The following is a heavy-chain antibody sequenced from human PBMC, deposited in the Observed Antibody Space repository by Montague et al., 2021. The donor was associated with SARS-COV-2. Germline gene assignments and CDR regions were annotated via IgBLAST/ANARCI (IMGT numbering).Heavy chain of an antibody. CDR3: ARVTRPGFGELLPPDYYGMDV. J-gene: IGHJ6*02. CDR2: ISAYNGNT. CDR1: GYTFTSYG. Sequence: SVKVSCKASGYTFTSYGISWVRQAPGQGLEWMGWISAYNGNTNYAQKLQGRVTMTTDTSTSTAYMELRSLRSDDTAVYYCARVTRPGFGELLPPDYYGMDVWGQGTTVTVSS. D-gene: IGHD3-10*01. V-gene: IGHV1-18*01.